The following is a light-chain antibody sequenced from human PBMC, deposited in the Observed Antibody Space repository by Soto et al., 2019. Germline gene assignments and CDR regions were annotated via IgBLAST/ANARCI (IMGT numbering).Light chain of an antibody. J-gene: IGKJ2*01. V-gene: IGKV3-20*01. Sequence: EIVLTQSPGTLSLSPGERATLSCRASQSVSSSYLAWYQQKPGQAPRLLIYGASSRATGIPDRFSGSGSGTDFTLTISRVEHDDSAEYYCQEYGSSSPYTFGQATKLEIK. CDR3: QEYGSSSPYT. CDR2: GAS. CDR1: QSVSSSY.